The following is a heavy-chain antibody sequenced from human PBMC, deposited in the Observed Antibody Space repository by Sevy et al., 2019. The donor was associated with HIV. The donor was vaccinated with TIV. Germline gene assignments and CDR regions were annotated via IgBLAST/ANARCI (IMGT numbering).Heavy chain of an antibody. CDR1: GYTLTELS. V-gene: IGHV1-24*01. J-gene: IGHJ4*02. D-gene: IGHD4-17*01. CDR2: FDPEDGET. CDR3: ATEGSYGDYVYYFDY. Sequence: ASVMVSCKVSGYTLTELSMHWVRQAPGKGLAWMGGFDPEDGETIYAQKFQGRVTMTEDTSTDTAYMELSSLRSEDTAVYYCATEGSYGDYVYYFDYWGQGTLVTVSS.